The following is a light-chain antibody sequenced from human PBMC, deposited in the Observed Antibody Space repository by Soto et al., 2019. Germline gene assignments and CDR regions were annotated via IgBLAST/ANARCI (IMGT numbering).Light chain of an antibody. CDR3: GTWDNTLSAGV. CDR2: DNN. Sequence: QSVLTQPPSVSAAPGQKVTISCSGSSSNIEGNYVSWYQQLPGTAPKLLIYDNNKRPSGIPDRFSGSKSGTSATLGITGLQAGDEADYYCGTWDNTLSAGVFGGGTKLTVL. CDR1: SSNIEGNY. V-gene: IGLV1-51*01. J-gene: IGLJ2*01.